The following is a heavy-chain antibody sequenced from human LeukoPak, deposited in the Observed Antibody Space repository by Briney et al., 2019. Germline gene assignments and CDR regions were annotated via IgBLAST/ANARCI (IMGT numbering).Heavy chain of an antibody. D-gene: IGHD6-19*01. V-gene: IGHV3-21*06. CDR2: MSSGGGL. CDR3: ERDSSGWSRDC. J-gene: IGHJ4*02. CDR1: GFTSSTHS. Sequence: GGSLRLSCAASGFTSSTHSMSWVRQAPGKGLEWVATMSSGGGLYYAGSVKGRFTISRDNAKNALYLQMNSLRAEDTAVFYCERDSSGWSRDCWGQGTLVTVS.